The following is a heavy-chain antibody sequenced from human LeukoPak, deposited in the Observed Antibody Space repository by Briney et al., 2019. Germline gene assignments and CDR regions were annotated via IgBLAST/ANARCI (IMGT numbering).Heavy chain of an antibody. CDR2: INHSGST. V-gene: IGHV4-34*01. CDR1: GGSFSGYY. CDR3: ARATTIFGVVILDY. Sequence: SETLSLTCAVYGGSFSGYYWSWIRQPPGKGLEWIGEINHSGSTNYNPSLKSRVTISVDTSKNQFSLKLSSVTAADTAAYYCARATTIFGVVILDYWGQGTLVTVSS. D-gene: IGHD3-3*01. J-gene: IGHJ4*02.